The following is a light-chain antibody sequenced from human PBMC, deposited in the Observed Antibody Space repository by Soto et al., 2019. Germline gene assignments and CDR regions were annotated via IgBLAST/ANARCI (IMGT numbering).Light chain of an antibody. J-gene: IGLJ2*01. CDR2: EVS. CDR3: SSYAGSSNFLR. CDR1: SSDVGAYDY. V-gene: IGLV2-8*01. Sequence: QSALTQPPSASGSPGQSVTISCTGTSSDVGAYDYVSWYQQHPGKVPKLLIYEVSKRPSGVPDRFSASKSGNTASLTVSGLQAEDEADYYCSSYAGSSNFLRFGGGNKLTVL.